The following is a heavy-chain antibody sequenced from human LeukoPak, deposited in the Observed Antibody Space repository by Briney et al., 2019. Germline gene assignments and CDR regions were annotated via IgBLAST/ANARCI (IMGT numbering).Heavy chain of an antibody. V-gene: IGHV3-21*01. CDR2: INNAGNYI. CDR1: GFTFSYYS. J-gene: IGHJ3*02. Sequence: AGGSLRLSCAASGFTFSYYSMNWVRQAPGKGLEWVSSINNAGNYIYYADSVKGRFTISRDNARNSLSLQMNSLRAEDTAVYYCASSGYNSGNAFDIWGQGTMVTVSS. D-gene: IGHD5-18*01. CDR3: ASSGYNSGNAFDI.